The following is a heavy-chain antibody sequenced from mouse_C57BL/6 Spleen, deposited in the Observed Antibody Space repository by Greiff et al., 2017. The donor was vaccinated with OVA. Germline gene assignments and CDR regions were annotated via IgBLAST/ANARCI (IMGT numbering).Heavy chain of an antibody. CDR3: ASGYGSFDY. V-gene: IGHV1-22*01. D-gene: IGHD2-10*02. J-gene: IGHJ2*01. CDR2: IHPNNGGT. CDR1: GYTFTDYP. Sequence: EVQLQQSGPELVKPGASVKMSCKASGYTFTDYPMHWVKQSHGKSLEWIGYIHPNNGGTSYNQKFKGKATLTVNKSSSTAYMELRSLTSEDSAVYYCASGYGSFDYWGQGTTLTVSS.